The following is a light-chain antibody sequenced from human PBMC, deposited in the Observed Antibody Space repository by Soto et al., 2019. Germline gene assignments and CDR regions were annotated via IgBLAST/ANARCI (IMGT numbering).Light chain of an antibody. CDR1: SSNMGAGYD. Sequence: QSALTQSPSVSGAPGQRVTISCTGGSSNMGAGYDVHWYQQLPGTAPKLLIYANTNRPSGVPDRFSGSKSGTAASLAITGVQAEDEADYYCQSYDSGLRGWVFGGGTKLTVL. J-gene: IGLJ3*02. CDR2: ANT. CDR3: QSYDSGLRGWV. V-gene: IGLV1-40*01.